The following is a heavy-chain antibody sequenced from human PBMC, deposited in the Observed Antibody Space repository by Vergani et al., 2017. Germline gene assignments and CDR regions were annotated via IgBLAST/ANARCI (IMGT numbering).Heavy chain of an antibody. CDR3: ARDFVDTSGAPAAGY. V-gene: IGHV3-33*01. CDR1: GFTFSSYG. CDR2: IWYDGSNK. D-gene: IGHD5-18*01. Sequence: VQLVESGGGLVKPGRSLRLSCAASGFTFSSYGMHWVRQAPGKGLEWVAVIWYDGSNKYYADSVKGRFTISRDNSKNTLYLQMNSLRAEDTAVYYCARDFVDTSGAPAAGYWGQGTLVTVSS. J-gene: IGHJ4*02.